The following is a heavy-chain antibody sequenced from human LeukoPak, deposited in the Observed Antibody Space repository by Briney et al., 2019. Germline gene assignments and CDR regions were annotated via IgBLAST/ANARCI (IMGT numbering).Heavy chain of an antibody. D-gene: IGHD2-15*01. J-gene: IGHJ4*02. CDR2: INPNSGKK. Sequence: ASVKVSCKASGYTFTTLDINWVRQATGQGLEWMGWINPNSGKKGYAQKFQGRVTITRDTSISTAYMELSSLRSEDTAVYYCVRVDGSPDYWGQGTLVTVSS. V-gene: IGHV1-8*03. CDR1: GYTFTTLD. CDR3: VRVDGSPDY.